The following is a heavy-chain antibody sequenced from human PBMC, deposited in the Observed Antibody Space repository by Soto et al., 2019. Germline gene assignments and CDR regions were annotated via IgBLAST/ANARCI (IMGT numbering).Heavy chain of an antibody. CDR1: GDSVSSESYS. J-gene: IGHJ3*02. V-gene: IGHV4-39*01. CDR3: ARHRRGSGSYLYGNIEFDM. Sequence: PPETLSVSCTVSGDSVSSESYSWGWIRQPPGKGMEWIGSLHSSGSTSYSPSLKSRVIIFVDTSKNQFSLRLRSVTAADTNMYYCARHRRGSGSYLYGNIEFDMWGQGTMVTVSS. D-gene: IGHD1-26*01. CDR2: LHSSGST.